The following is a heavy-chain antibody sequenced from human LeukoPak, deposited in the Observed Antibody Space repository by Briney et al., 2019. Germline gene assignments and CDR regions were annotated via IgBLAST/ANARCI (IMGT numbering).Heavy chain of an antibody. CDR1: GGSFSGYY. J-gene: IGHJ6*03. Sequence: SETLSLTCAVYGGSFSGYYWSWIRQPPGKGLEWIGEINHSGSTNYNPSLKSRVTISVDTSKNQFSLKLSSVTAADTAVYYCARESAAGIYYYYYYMDVWGKGTTVTISS. D-gene: IGHD6-13*01. CDR2: INHSGST. V-gene: IGHV4-34*01. CDR3: ARESAAGIYYYYYYMDV.